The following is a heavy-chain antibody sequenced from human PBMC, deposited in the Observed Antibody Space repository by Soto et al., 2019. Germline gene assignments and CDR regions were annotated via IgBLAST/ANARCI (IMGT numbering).Heavy chain of an antibody. CDR1: GYTVTSYG. V-gene: IGHV1-18*01. CDR2: INTYNGNT. D-gene: IGHD6-19*01. J-gene: IGHJ3*02. CDR3: ARGNSGWHDAFDI. Sequence: QVQLVQSGAEVKKPGASVKVSCKASGYTVTSYGISWVRQAPGQGLEWMGWINTYNGNTNYAQELQDRVTMTTDTSTSTAYMELRSLRSDDTAVYYWARGNSGWHDAFDIWGQGTMVTVSS.